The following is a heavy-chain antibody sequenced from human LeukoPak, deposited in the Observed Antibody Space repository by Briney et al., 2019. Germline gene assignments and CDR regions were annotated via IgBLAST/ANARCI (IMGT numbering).Heavy chain of an antibody. CDR3: ARGGSGSYYNPGDY. D-gene: IGHD3-10*01. V-gene: IGHV3-66*01. Sequence: GGSLRLSCAASGFTVSTSHMTWVRQAPGEGLEWVSILYSGGSTYYADSVRGRFTISRDDSKNTMSLQMNSLRAEDTAVYYCARGGSGSYYNPGDYWGQGTMVTVSS. J-gene: IGHJ4*02. CDR1: GFTVSTSH. CDR2: LYSGGST.